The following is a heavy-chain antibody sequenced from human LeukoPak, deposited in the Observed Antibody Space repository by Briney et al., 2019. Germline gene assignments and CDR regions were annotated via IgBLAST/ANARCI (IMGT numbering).Heavy chain of an antibody. J-gene: IGHJ4*02. CDR3: ARGDSGSYYDSSGSISYYFDY. Sequence: PSETLSLTCTVSGGSISSYYWSWLRQPPGKGLEWIGYIYYSGSTNYNPSLKSRVTISVDTSKNQFSLKLSSVTAADTAVYYCARGDSGSYYDSSGSISYYFDYWGQGTLVTVSS. CDR2: IYYSGST. D-gene: IGHD3-22*01. V-gene: IGHV4-59*01. CDR1: GGSISSYY.